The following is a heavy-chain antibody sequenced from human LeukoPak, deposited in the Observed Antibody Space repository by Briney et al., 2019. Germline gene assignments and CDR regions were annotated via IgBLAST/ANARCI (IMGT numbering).Heavy chain of an antibody. CDR3: ARYYSYGPHVFDY. Sequence: PGGSLRLSCAASGFTFSSYAMSWVRQAPGKGLEWVSAISGSGGSTYYADSVKGRFTISRDSAKNSLYLQMNSLGAEDTAVYYCARYYSYGPHVFDYWGQGTLVTVSS. D-gene: IGHD5-18*01. J-gene: IGHJ4*02. V-gene: IGHV3-23*01. CDR2: ISGSGGST. CDR1: GFTFSSYA.